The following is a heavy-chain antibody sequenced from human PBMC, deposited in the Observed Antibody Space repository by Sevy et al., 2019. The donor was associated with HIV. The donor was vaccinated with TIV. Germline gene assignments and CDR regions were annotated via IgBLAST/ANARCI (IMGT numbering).Heavy chain of an antibody. CDR1: GYTFIGYY. Sequence: ASVKVSCKASGYTFIGYYMHWVRQAPGQGLEWMGWINPYSGGTNYAQKFQGRVTMTRDTSISTAYMELSSLRSDDTVVYYCARDPEYYDFWSGYYTGWFDPWGQGTLVTVSS. V-gene: IGHV1-2*02. D-gene: IGHD3-3*01. J-gene: IGHJ5*02. CDR2: INPYSGGT. CDR3: ARDPEYYDFWSGYYTGWFDP.